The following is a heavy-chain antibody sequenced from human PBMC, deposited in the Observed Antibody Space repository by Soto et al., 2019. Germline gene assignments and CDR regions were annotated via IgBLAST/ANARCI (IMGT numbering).Heavy chain of an antibody. V-gene: IGHV1-69*01. J-gene: IGHJ6*02. Sequence: QVQLVQSGAEVKKPGSSVKVSCKASGGTLSSYAISWVRQAPGQGLEWMGGIIPIFGTANYAQKFQGRVTITADESTSTAYMELSSLRSEDTAVYYCARESGATYPRIMSGVDVWGQGTTVTVSS. CDR2: IIPIFGTA. CDR3: ARESGATYPRIMSGVDV. CDR1: GGTLSSYA. D-gene: IGHD3-16*01.